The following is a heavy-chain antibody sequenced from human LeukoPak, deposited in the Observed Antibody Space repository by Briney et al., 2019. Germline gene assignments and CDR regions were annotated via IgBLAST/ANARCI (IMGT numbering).Heavy chain of an antibody. CDR3: ATDPLRMYPGPDDF. V-gene: IGHV4-39*07. D-gene: IGHD2-2*01. J-gene: IGHJ4*02. CDR1: GGSISSSSYY. CDR2: IYYSGST. Sequence: SETLSLTCTVSGGSISSSSYYWGWIRQPPGKGLEWIGSIYYSGSTYYNPSLKSRVTISVDTSKNQFSLKLTSVTAADTAVYYCATDPLRMYPGPDDFWGQGILVTVSS.